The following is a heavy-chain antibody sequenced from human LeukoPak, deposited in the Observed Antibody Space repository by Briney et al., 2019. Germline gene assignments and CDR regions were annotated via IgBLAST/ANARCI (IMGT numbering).Heavy chain of an antibody. V-gene: IGHV3-23*01. Sequence: GGSLRLSCAASGFTFSSYAMSWVRQAPGKGLEWVSAISGSGGSTYYADSVKGRFTISRENAKNSLYLQMNSLRAGDTAVYYCARDRYGDFDYWGQGTLVTVSS. D-gene: IGHD4-17*01. CDR2: ISGSGGST. J-gene: IGHJ4*02. CDR3: ARDRYGDFDY. CDR1: GFTFSSYA.